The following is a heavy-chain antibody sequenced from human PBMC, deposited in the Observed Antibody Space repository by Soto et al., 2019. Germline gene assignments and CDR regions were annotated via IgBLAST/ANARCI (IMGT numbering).Heavy chain of an antibody. CDR1: GFTFSSYW. CDR2: IKQDGSEK. D-gene: IGHD2-2*01. V-gene: IGHV3-7*03. J-gene: IGHJ6*02. Sequence: GGSLRLSCAASGFTFSSYWMSWVRQAPGKGLEWVANIKQDGSEKYYVDSVKGRFTISRDNAKNSLYLQMNSLRAEDTAVYYCAGEEGNVVVPAAIPSIYYYYGMDVWGQGTTVTVSS. CDR3: AGEEGNVVVPAAIPSIYYYYGMDV.